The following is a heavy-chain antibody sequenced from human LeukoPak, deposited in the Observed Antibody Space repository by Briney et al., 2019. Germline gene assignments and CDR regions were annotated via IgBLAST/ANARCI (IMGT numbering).Heavy chain of an antibody. CDR1: GDSISGSY. Sequence: SETLSLTCTVSGDSISGSYLSWFRQPPGKGLEWIGFMFYSGSTNYNPSLRSRVTMSVDSSKNQFSLRLSSLTAADTAVYYCARGGRITMISRAFDIWGQGTMVTVSS. CDR2: MFYSGST. CDR3: ARGGRITMISRAFDI. D-gene: IGHD3-22*01. V-gene: IGHV4-59*01. J-gene: IGHJ3*02.